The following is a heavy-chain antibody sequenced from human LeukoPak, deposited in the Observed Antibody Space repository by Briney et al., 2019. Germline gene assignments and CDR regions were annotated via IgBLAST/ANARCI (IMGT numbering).Heavy chain of an antibody. V-gene: IGHV3-48*02. CDR1: GFTLSSYS. D-gene: IGHD2-2*02. J-gene: IGHJ5*02. CDR2: ISSSSSTI. Sequence: GGSLRLSCAASGFTLSSYSMNWVRQAPGKGLEWVSYISSSSSTIYYADSVKGRFTISRDNAKNSPYLQMNSLRDEDTAVYYCAREGGYCSSTSCYRFDPWGQGTLVTVSS. CDR3: AREGGYCSSTSCYRFDP.